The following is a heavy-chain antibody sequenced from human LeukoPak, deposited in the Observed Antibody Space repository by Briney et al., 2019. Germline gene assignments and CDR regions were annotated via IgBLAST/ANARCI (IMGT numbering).Heavy chain of an antibody. CDR1: GGSIGSYY. Sequence: SETLSLTCTVSGGSIGSYYWSWIRQPPGKGLEWIGYIYYSGSTNYNPSLTSRVTISVDTSKNQFSLKLSSVTAADTAVYYCARHSSPAATFDYWGQGTLVTVSS. V-gene: IGHV4-59*08. J-gene: IGHJ4*02. D-gene: IGHD2-15*01. CDR3: ARHSSPAATFDY. CDR2: IYYSGST.